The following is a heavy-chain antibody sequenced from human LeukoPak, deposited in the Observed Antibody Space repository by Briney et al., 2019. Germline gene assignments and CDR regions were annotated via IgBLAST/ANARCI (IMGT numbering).Heavy chain of an antibody. Sequence: GASVKVSCKASGYTFTSYYIHWVRQAPGQGLEWMGIIDPSGGSTSYAQNFQGRVTMTRDTSTSTVYMEMSSLRSEDTAVYYCARAADYYDSSRAYYFDYWGQGTLVTVSS. J-gene: IGHJ4*02. CDR2: IDPSGGST. CDR1: GYTFTSYY. D-gene: IGHD3-22*01. V-gene: IGHV1-46*01. CDR3: ARAADYYDSSRAYYFDY.